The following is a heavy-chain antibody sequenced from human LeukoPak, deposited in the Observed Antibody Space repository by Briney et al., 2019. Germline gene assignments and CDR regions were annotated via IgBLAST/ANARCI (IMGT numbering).Heavy chain of an antibody. Sequence: PGGSLRLSCAASGFTFSSYWMHWVRQAPGKGLVWVSRINSDGSSTTYADSVKGRFTISRDNAKSTLYLQMNSLRAEDTAVYYCATLAENRDSGYYFDSWGQGTLVTVSS. CDR3: ATLAENRDSGYYFDS. CDR2: INSDGSST. J-gene: IGHJ4*02. D-gene: IGHD3-10*01. V-gene: IGHV3-74*01. CDR1: GFTFSSYW.